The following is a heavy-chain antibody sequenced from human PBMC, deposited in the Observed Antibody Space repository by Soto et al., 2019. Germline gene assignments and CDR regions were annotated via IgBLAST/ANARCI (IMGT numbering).Heavy chain of an antibody. CDR1: GYTFTSHA. J-gene: IGHJ4*02. V-gene: IGHV1-3*01. CDR3: AKRTGRYFDY. D-gene: IGHD1-1*01. CDR2: INVGNGNT. Sequence: QVPLVQSGTEVKKSGASMKISCKASGYTFTSHAVHWVRQAPGQRLEWIGWINVGNGNTKYSQTFQGRVTITRDTSANTAYMELSSLGSEDTAAYYCAKRTGRYFDYWGQGTLVTVSS.